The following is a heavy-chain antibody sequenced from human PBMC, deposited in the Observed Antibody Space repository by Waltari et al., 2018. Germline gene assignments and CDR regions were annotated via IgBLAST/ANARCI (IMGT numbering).Heavy chain of an antibody. CDR2: MNPNSGNT. Sequence: GLEWMGWMNPNSGNTGYAQKFQGRVTITRNTSISTAYMELSSLRSEDTAVYYCARGVTIFGVATYYFDYWGQGTLVTVSS. D-gene: IGHD3-3*01. J-gene: IGHJ4*02. CDR3: ARGVTIFGVATYYFDY. V-gene: IGHV1-8*03.